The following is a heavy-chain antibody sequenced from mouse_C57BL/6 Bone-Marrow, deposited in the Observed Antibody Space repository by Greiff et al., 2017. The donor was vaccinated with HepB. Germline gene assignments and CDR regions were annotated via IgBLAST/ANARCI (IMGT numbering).Heavy chain of an antibody. V-gene: IGHV2-2*01. CDR3: AREDGGY. D-gene: IGHD2-3*01. CDR2: IWSGGST. J-gene: IGHJ2*01. Sequence: VQLQQSGPGLVQPSQSLSITCTVSGFSLTSYGVHWVRQSPGKGLEWLGVIWSGGSTDDNAAFLSRLSISKDNSKSQVIFKMNSLQADDTAIYYCAREDGGYWGQGTTLTVSS. CDR1: GFSLTSYG.